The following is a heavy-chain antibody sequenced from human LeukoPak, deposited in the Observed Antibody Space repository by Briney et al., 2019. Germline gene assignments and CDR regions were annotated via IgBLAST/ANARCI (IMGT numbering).Heavy chain of an antibody. CDR3: AREGIQLWPSDY. J-gene: IGHJ4*02. CDR1: GGSFSGYY. D-gene: IGHD5-18*01. Sequence: PSETLSLTCGVYGGSFSGYYWSWIRQPPGKGLEWIGEINDSGSTYFDPSLKSRVTISVDTSKNQFSLKLSSVTAADTAVYYCAREGIQLWPSDYWGQGTLVTVSS. CDR2: INDSGST. V-gene: IGHV4-34*01.